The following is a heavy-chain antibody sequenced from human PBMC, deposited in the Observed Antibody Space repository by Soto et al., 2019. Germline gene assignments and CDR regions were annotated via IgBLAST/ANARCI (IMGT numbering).Heavy chain of an antibody. CDR2: MSYSGST. D-gene: IGHD1-7*01. J-gene: IGHJ4*02. CDR1: GGSISSGNYY. V-gene: IGHV4-30-4*01. Sequence: PSETLSLTCTVSGGSISSGNYYWSWIRQPPGKGLEWIGFMSYSGSTSYNASLKSRVTISVDTSKSQFSLNLSFVTAADTAVYYCATMGTPATGLYYFDIWGQGTRVTVAS. CDR3: ATMGTPATGLYYFDI.